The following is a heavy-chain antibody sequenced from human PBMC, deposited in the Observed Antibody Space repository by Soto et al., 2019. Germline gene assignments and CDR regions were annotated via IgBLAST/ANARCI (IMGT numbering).Heavy chain of an antibody. CDR3: ARVLHQMLPHKHYYYYLDV. CDR2: ISNTAITD. Sequence: GGSLRLSCVASGFSFSDYSMTWMRQAPGGGLDFVAFISNTAITDYYADSVKGRFTISRDNARNSVYLQMDSLRAEDAAVYYCARVLHQMLPHKHYYYYLDVGGTGTTVTVPS. J-gene: IGHJ6*03. D-gene: IGHD2-2*01. V-gene: IGHV3-11*01. CDR1: GFSFSDYS.